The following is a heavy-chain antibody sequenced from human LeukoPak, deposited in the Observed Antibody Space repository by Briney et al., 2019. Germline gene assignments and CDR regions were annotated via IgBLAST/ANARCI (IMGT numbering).Heavy chain of an antibody. J-gene: IGHJ4*02. D-gene: IGHD3-16*01. Sequence: GGSLRLSCAASGFTFSTYAMSWVRQAPGKGLEWVSAISASGGGGSTYYADSVKGRFTTSRDNSKNTLYLQMSSLRAEDTAVYYCAKLVAGEKGYVFDYWGQGTLVTVSS. CDR2: ISASGGGGST. CDR1: GFTFSTYA. CDR3: AKLVAGEKGYVFDY. V-gene: IGHV3-23*01.